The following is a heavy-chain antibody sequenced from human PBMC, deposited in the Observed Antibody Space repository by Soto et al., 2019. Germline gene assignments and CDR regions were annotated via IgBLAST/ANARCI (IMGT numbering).Heavy chain of an antibody. V-gene: IGHV3-30*03. Sequence: QVQLVESGGGVVQPGRSLRLSCAASGFTFSSYGMHWVRQAPGKGLEWVAVISYDGSNKYYADSVKGRFTISRDNSKNALYLQMNSLGAEDTAVYYCAAADRTYYYYGMDVWGQGTTVTVSS. J-gene: IGHJ6*02. CDR2: ISYDGSNK. CDR3: AAADRTYYYYGMDV. D-gene: IGHD2-15*01. CDR1: GFTFSSYG.